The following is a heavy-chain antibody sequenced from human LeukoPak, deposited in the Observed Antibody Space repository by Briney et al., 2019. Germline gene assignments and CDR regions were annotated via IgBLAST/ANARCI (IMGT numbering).Heavy chain of an antibody. J-gene: IGHJ4*02. D-gene: IGHD5-24*01. V-gene: IGHV3-64*01. CDR2: ISGNGGYT. Sequence: PGGSLRLSCVASGFVFSTYAMHWVRQAPGKGLEYVSGISGNGGYTDYANSVKGRFTISRDNFKNTLYLQMGSLRAEDMAVYYCARDLFSGAEMATFDYWGQGTLVTVSS. CDR3: ARDLFSGAEMATFDY. CDR1: GFVFSTYA.